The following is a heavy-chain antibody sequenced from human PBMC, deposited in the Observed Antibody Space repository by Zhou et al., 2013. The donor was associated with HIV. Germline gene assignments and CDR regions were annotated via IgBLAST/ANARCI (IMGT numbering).Heavy chain of an antibody. D-gene: IGHD1-20*01. CDR2: ILPNTDAT. CDR3: ASYGPGYNWMYS. CDR1: EYSFSIYY. J-gene: IGHJ4*02. V-gene: IGHV1-2*02. Sequence: QVQLVQSGAVVKQPGASVKVSCKTEYSFSIYYMHWVRQAPGQGLEWMGWILPNTDATKYAPRFQGRVTMTRDTSISTIYMELRGLRSDDTALYFCASYGPGYNWMYSWGQGTLVTVSS.